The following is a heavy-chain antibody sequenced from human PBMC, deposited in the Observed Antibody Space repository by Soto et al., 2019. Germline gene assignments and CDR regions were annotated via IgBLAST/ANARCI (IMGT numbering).Heavy chain of an antibody. J-gene: IGHJ3*02. D-gene: IGHD1-7*01. CDR3: ARSQSHRTTFPGAFDI. CDR1: GYTFTYRY. CDR2: ITPFNGNT. V-gene: IGHV1-45*02. Sequence: ASVKVSCKASGYTFTYRYLHWVRQAPGQALEWMGWITPFNGNTNYAQKFQDRVTITRDRSMSTAYMELSSLRSEDTAMYYCARSQSHRTTFPGAFDIWGQGTMVTVSS.